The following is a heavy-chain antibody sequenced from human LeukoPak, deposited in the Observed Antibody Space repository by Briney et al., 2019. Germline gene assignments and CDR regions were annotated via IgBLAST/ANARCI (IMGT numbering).Heavy chain of an antibody. CDR3: ARQHDPYYYYYIAV. D-gene: IGHD3-3*01. V-gene: IGHV4-38-2*01. CDR2: LYHSDSA. CDR1: GYSISNGYY. Sequence: SETLSLTCAVSGYSISNGYYWVWIRQPPGRGLEWIGSLYHSDSAYYNTSLRSRVSMSVDTSKNQFSLTLSFVTAADTAVYYCARQHDPYYYYYIAVWGSGTTVTVSS. J-gene: IGHJ6*03.